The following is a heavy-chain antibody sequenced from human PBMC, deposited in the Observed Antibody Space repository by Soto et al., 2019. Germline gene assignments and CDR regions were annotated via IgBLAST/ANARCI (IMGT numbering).Heavy chain of an antibody. CDR3: ARGWNVLRFLEWPYYGMDV. V-gene: IGHV4-34*01. D-gene: IGHD3-3*01. CDR2: INHSGST. J-gene: IGHJ6*02. Sequence: PSETLSLTCAVYGGSFSGYYWSWIRQPPGKGLEWIGEINHSGSTNYNPSLKSRVTISVDTSKNQFSLKLSSVTAADTAVYYCARGWNVLRFLEWPYYGMDVWGQGTTVTVSS. CDR1: GGSFSGYY.